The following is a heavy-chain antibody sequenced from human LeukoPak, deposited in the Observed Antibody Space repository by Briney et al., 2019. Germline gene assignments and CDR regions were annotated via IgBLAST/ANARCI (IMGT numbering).Heavy chain of an antibody. D-gene: IGHD1-1*01. CDR1: GFTFDDYG. CDR2: LKRNGGST. J-gene: IGHJ4*02. CDR3: SKQVQRGFFHMGDY. Sequence: PGGSLRLSCAASGFTFDDYGMAWVRQAPGKGLEWVSGLKRNGGSTGYADSVKGRFTISRDNSKNTLYLQMNSLRAEDTAVYYCSKQVQRGFFHMGDYWGQETLVIVSS. V-gene: IGHV3-20*04.